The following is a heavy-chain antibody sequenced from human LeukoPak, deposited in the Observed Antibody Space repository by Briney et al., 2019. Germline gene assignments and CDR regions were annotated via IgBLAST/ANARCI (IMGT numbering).Heavy chain of an antibody. V-gene: IGHV3-30*18. Sequence: GGSLRLSCAASGFTFSSYGMHWVRQALGKGLEWVAVISYDGSNKYYADSVKGRFTISRDNSKNTLYLQMNSLRAEDTAVYYCANDNYESEWGQGTLVTVSS. CDR3: ANDNYESE. CDR2: ISYDGSNK. J-gene: IGHJ4*02. D-gene: IGHD4-11*01. CDR1: GFTFSSYG.